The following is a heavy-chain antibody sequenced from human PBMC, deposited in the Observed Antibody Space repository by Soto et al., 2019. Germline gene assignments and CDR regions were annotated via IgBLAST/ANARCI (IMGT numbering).Heavy chain of an antibody. CDR3: ARGDGYNQIYYYYGMDV. J-gene: IGHJ6*02. CDR2: ISYDGRNK. D-gene: IGHD5-12*01. Sequence: QVQLVESGGGVVQPGRSLRLSCATSTFTFSSYAMHWVRQAPGKGLEWVAFISYDGRNKYYADSVKGRFTISRDNSKNTLTPQMSSLRAEDTAVYYCARGDGYNQIYYYYGMDVWGQGTTVTVSS. CDR1: TFTFSSYA. V-gene: IGHV3-30*04.